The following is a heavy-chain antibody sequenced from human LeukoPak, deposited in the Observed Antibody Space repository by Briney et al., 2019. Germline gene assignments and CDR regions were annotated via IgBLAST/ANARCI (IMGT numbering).Heavy chain of an antibody. V-gene: IGHV4-59*12. CDR3: ARGAYSYGLYGMDV. D-gene: IGHD5-18*01. J-gene: IGHJ6*02. CDR2: IYYSGST. Sequence: SETLSLTCTVSGGSISSYYWSWIRQPPGKGLEWIGYIYYSGSTYYNPSLKSRVTISVDTSKNQFSLKLSSVTAADTAVYYCARGAYSYGLYGMDVWGQGTTVTVSS. CDR1: GGSISSYY.